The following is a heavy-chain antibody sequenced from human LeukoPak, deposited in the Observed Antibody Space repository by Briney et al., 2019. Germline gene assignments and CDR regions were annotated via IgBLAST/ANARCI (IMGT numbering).Heavy chain of an antibody. V-gene: IGHV5-51*01. CDR2: IYPGDSDT. CDR3: ARTNDYGSGNFFDY. D-gene: IGHD3-10*01. J-gene: IGHJ4*02. CDR1: GYSFSSYW. Sequence: GESLKISCKGSGYSFSSYWIAWVRQMPGKGLEWMGIIYPGDSDTTYSQSFQGPVTISADKSINTAYLQRSSLKASDTAIYYCARTNDYGSGNFFDYWGQGTLVTVSS.